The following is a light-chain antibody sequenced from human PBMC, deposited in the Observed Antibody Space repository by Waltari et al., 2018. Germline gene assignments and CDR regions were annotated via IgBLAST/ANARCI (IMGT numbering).Light chain of an antibody. CDR2: GKT. CDR1: SPNTGASDD. J-gene: IGLJ3*02. CDR3: QSYDSSLSAGV. V-gene: IGLV1-40*01. Sequence: QSVLTQPPSVSGAPGQGVTTSCTGSSPNTGASDDVHWYQQLPGAAPKLLMYGKTNRPSGVPDRFSGSKSGTSVSLAITGLQAEDEADYYCQSYDSSLSAGVFGGGTKLTVL.